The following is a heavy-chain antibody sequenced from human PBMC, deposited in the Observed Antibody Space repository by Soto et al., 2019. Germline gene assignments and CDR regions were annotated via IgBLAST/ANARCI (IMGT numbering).Heavy chain of an antibody. CDR2: IYYSGST. J-gene: IGHJ4*02. CDR1: GGSISSGGYY. CDR3: ATSYGNAWYTY. V-gene: IGHV4-61*08. Sequence: SETLSLTCTVSGGSISSGGYYWSWIRQHPGKGLEWIGYIYYSGSTNYNPSLKSRVTISVDTPKNQFSLKLTSVTAADTAVYYCATSYGNAWYTYWGQGTQVTVS. D-gene: IGHD6-13*01.